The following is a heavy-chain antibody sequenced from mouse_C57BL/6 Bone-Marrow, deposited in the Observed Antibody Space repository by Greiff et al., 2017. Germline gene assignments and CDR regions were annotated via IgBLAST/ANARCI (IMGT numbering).Heavy chain of an antibody. CDR1: GYTFTSYW. V-gene: IGHV1-59*01. CDR3: ARCGSGYLAWFAY. J-gene: IGHJ3*01. Sequence: QVQLQQPGAELVRPGTSVKLSCKASGYTFTSYWMHWVKQRPGQGLEWIGVIDPSDSYTNYNQKFKGKATLTVDTSSSTAYMQLSSLTSEDSAVYYCARCGSGYLAWFAYWGQGTLVTVSA. CDR2: IDPSDSYT. D-gene: IGHD3-2*02.